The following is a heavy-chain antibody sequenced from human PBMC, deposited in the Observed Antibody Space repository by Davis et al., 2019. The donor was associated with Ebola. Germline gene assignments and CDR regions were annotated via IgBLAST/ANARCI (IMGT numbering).Heavy chain of an antibody. CDR1: GFTVSSNY. CDR2: VTYDGSNN. Sequence: GGSLRLSCAASGFTVSSNYMSWVRQAPGKGLEWVAVVTYDGSNNYYADSVKGRFTIPRDNSKNTLYLQMNSLRADDSAVYYCARGATVTTQTYYYGLDVWGQGTTVTVSS. J-gene: IGHJ6*02. CDR3: ARGATVTTQTYYYGLDV. V-gene: IGHV3-30-3*01. D-gene: IGHD4-11*01.